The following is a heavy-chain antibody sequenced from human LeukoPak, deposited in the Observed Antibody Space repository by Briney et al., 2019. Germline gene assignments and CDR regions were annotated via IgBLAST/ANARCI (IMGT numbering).Heavy chain of an antibody. D-gene: IGHD6-6*01. CDR3: ARGKYSRSSNWFDP. V-gene: IGHV4-4*07. Sequence: SETLSLTCTVSGGSISIFYWSWIRQPAGKGLEWIGRIYTTGSTNYNPSLKSRVTLSVDTSKNQFSLQLSSVTAADTAGYLCARGKYSRSSNWFDPGGQGTGLTVS. CDR2: IYTTGST. CDR1: GGSISIFY. J-gene: IGHJ5*02.